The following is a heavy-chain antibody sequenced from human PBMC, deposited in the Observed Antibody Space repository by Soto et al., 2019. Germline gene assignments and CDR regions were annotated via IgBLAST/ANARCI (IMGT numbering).Heavy chain of an antibody. CDR2: MYHNGRT. D-gene: IGHD3-22*01. J-gene: IGHJ4*02. V-gene: IGHV4-38-2*01. Sequence: PSETLSLTCAVSDYSIRSGYYWGWIRQPPGKGLEWIGSMYHNGRTYHNPSLKSRVTISVDTSKNQFSLTLTSVTAAGTAVYFCARVRYYFDDTGSYYSYHFDYWGQGSLVTVSS. CDR3: ARVRYYFDDTGSYYSYHFDY. CDR1: DYSIRSGYY.